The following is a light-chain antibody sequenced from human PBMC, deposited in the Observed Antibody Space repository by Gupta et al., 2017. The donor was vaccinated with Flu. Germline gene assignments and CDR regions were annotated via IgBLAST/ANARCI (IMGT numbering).Light chain of an antibody. Sequence: EETVPTTRRAQSVSNNLLTWYQQQPSKAPRLLIYGASSRDTGIPARFSGSGSGTDFALTIRRLEPEDFAVYYCQQYGISVYTFGQGTKLEIK. J-gene: IGKJ2*01. CDR1: QSVSNNL. V-gene: IGKV3-20*01. CDR2: GAS. CDR3: QQYGISVYT.